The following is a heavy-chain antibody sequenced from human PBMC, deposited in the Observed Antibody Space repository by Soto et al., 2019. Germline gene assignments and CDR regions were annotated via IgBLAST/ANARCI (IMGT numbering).Heavy chain of an antibody. CDR1: GGSFSGYY. D-gene: IGHD2-8*02. CDR2: INHSGST. V-gene: IGHV4-34*01. Sequence: PSETLSLTCAVYGGSFSGYYWTWIRQPPGTGLGWIVEINHSGSTNYNPSLKSRVTISVDTSKNQFSLKLTSLTAADTAVYYCARDKITGLFDYWGQGTLVTVSS. J-gene: IGHJ4*02. CDR3: ARDKITGLFDY.